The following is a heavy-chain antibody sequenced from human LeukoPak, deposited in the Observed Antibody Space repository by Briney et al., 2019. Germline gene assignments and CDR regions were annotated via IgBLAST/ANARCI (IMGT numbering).Heavy chain of an antibody. V-gene: IGHV3-21*01. CDR3: ARDPPVVPAAMWFDP. CDR2: ISSSSSYI. D-gene: IGHD2-2*01. Sequence: PGGSLRLSCAASGFTFSSYSMNWVRQAPGKGLEWVSSISSSSSYIYYADSVKGRFTISRDNAKNSLYLQMNSLRAEDTAVYYCARDPPVVPAAMWFDPWGQGTLLSVSS. J-gene: IGHJ5*02. CDR1: GFTFSSYS.